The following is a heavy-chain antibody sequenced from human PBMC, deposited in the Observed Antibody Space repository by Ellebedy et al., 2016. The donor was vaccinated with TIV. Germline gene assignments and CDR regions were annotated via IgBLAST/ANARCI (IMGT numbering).Heavy chain of an antibody. CDR3: ARRASYGDYAVQVNPWFDP. V-gene: IGHV3-7*01. J-gene: IGHJ5*02. CDR1: GFNFRSYW. CDR2: IRQEGDEI. Sequence: GGSLRLSCAASGFNFRSYWMTWVRQAPGKGLEWVAKIRQEGDEIYYVESVKGRFTIPRDNAKNSLFLQMNSLRVEDTALYYCARRASYGDYAVQVNPWFDPWGQGTLVTVSS. D-gene: IGHD4-17*01.